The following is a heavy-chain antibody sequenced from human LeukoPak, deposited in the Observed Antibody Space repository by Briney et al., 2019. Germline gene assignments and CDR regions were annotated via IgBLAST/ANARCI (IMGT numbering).Heavy chain of an antibody. CDR3: ARITTVTQTFDP. CDR1: GGSISSSSYY. Sequence: PSETLSLTCTVSGGSISSSSYYWGWIRQPPGKGLEWIGSIYYSGSTYYNPSLKSRVTISVDTSKNQFSLKLSSVTAADAAVYYCARITTVTQTFDPWGQGTLVTVSS. CDR2: IYYSGST. D-gene: IGHD4-17*01. V-gene: IGHV4-39*07. J-gene: IGHJ5*02.